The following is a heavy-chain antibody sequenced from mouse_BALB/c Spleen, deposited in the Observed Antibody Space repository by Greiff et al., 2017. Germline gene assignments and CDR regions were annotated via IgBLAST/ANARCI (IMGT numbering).Heavy chain of an antibody. CDR1: GFNIKDTY. J-gene: IGHJ2*01. D-gene: IGHD1-1*01. V-gene: IGHV14-3*02. CDR2: IDPANGNT. CDR3: ARTTVVGDYFDY. Sequence: VQLKQSGAELVKPGASVKLSCTASGFNIKDTYMHWVKQRPEQGLEWIGRIDPANGNTKYDPKFQGKATITADTSSNTAYLQLSSLTSEDTAVYYCARTTVVGDYFDYWGQGTTLTVSS.